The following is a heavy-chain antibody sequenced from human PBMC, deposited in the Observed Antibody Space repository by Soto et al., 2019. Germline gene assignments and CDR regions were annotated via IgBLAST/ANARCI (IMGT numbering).Heavy chain of an antibody. V-gene: IGHV1-3*01. CDR3: TRDLDYGGNSETFDI. CDR2: INAGNGNT. Sequence: GASVKVSCKTSGYTFSNYAMHWVRQAPGQRLEWMGWINAGNGNTKYSHNFKGRVAITSDTSANTAYLQWSSLKASDTAMYYCTRDLDYGGNSETFDIWGQGTMVTVSS. CDR1: GYTFSNYA. D-gene: IGHD4-17*01. J-gene: IGHJ3*02.